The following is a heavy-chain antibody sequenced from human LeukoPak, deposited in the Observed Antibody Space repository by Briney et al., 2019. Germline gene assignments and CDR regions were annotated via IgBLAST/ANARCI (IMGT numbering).Heavy chain of an antibody. CDR1: GFTFSSYA. Sequence: PGESLRLSCGASGFTFSSYAMTWVRQAPGKGLEWVSGITGGCSDTYHADSVKGRFTSSRDNSKNSLYLQMNSLRAEDTALYYCAKGSASSRPYYFDYWGQGILVTVSS. V-gene: IGHV3-23*01. J-gene: IGHJ4*02. CDR3: AKGSASSRPYYFDY. D-gene: IGHD6-13*01. CDR2: ITGGCSDT.